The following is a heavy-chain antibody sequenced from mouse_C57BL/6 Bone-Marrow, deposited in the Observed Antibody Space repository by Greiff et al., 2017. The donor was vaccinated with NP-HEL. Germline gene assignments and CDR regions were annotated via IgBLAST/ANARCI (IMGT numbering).Heavy chain of an antibody. CDR3: AIAGIPLYYAMDY. CDR1: GFTFSDYY. Sequence: EVHLVESEGGLVQPGSSMKLSCTASGFTFSDYYMAWVRQAPEKGLEWVANINNDGSSTYSLDSLKSRFIISRDNAKNILYLQMRSLKSEDTATDYCAIAGIPLYYAMDYWGQGTSVTVSS. J-gene: IGHJ4*01. CDR2: INNDGSST. V-gene: IGHV5-16*01. D-gene: IGHD1-1*01.